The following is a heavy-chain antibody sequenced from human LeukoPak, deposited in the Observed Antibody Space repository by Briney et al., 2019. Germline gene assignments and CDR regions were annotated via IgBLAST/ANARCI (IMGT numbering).Heavy chain of an antibody. CDR2: INHSGST. V-gene: IGHV4-34*01. CDR3: ARADVLLWFGESLTDYGMDV. CDR1: GGSFSGYY. Sequence: NASETLSLTCAVYGGSFSGYYWSWIRQPPGKGLEWIGEINHSGSTNYNPSLKSRVTISVDTSKNQFSLKLSSVTAADTAVYYCARADVLLWFGESLTDYGMDVWGQGTTVTVSS. J-gene: IGHJ6*02. D-gene: IGHD3-10*01.